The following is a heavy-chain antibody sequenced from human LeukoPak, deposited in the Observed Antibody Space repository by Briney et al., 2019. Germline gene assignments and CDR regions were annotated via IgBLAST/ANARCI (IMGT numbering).Heavy chain of an antibody. J-gene: IGHJ4*02. Sequence: ASVNVSCKPSGYTFTRYFMHWVRQAPGQGREWMGILTPRGGGTNYAQKFQGRVTMTRDTPTSTVYMELSSLRSEGTAVYYCAREEGFSVFGVDYWGQGTLVTVSS. CDR3: AREEGFSVFGVDY. V-gene: IGHV1-46*01. CDR2: LTPRGGGT. D-gene: IGHD3-10*01. CDR1: GYTFTRYF.